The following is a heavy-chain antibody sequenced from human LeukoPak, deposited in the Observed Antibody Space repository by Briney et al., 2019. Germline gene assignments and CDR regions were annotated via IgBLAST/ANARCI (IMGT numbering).Heavy chain of an antibody. J-gene: IGHJ2*01. D-gene: IGHD3-10*01. CDR3: ARHYNVGRYQTWYFDL. CDR2: IYYSGST. V-gene: IGHV4-59*08. CDR1: GGSISSYY. Sequence: SETLSLTCTVSGGSISSYYWSWIRQPPGKGLEWIGYIYYSGSTNYNPSLKSRVTISVDTSKNQFSLKLSSVTAADTAVYYCARHYNVGRYQTWYFDLWGRGTLVTVSS.